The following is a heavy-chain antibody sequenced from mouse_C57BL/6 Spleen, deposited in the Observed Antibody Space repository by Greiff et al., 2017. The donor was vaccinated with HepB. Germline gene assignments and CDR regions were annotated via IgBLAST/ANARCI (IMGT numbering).Heavy chain of an antibody. D-gene: IGHD3-2*02. CDR1: GYAFSSYW. CDR3: ARGSTAQAMFAY. Sequence: QVQLKESGAELVKPGASVKISCKASGYAFSSYWMNWVKQRPGKGLEWIGQIYPGDGDTNYNGKFKGKATLTADKSSSTAYMQLSSLTSEDSAVYFCARGSTAQAMFAYWGQGTLVTVSA. J-gene: IGHJ3*01. CDR2: IYPGDGDT. V-gene: IGHV1-80*01.